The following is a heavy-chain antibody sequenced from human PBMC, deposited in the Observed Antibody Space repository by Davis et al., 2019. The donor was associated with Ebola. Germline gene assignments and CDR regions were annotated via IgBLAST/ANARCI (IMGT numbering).Heavy chain of an antibody. CDR1: GGSISSSSYY. D-gene: IGHD6-19*01. V-gene: IGHV4-39*01. CDR3: ARTSGWLPDY. CDR2: IYYSGST. J-gene: IGHJ4*02. Sequence: SETLSLTCTVSGGSISSSSYYWXXXXPXXXXXXXCIGIIYYSGSTYYNPSLKSRVTISVDTSKNQFSLKLSSVTAADTAVYYCARTSGWLPDYWGQGTLVTVSS.